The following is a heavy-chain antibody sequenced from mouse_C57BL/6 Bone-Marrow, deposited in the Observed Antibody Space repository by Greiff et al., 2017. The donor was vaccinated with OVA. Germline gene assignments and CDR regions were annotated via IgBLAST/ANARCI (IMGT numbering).Heavy chain of an antibody. CDR2: LNPSTGGT. CDR3: ARGGTSPFAY. Sequence: EVQLQQSGPELVKPGASVKISCKASGYSFPGYYMNWVKQSPEKSLEWIVELNPSTGGTTYNQKFKAKATLTVDKSSSTAYMQLKSLTSEDSAVYYCARGGTSPFAYWGQGTLVTVSA. J-gene: IGHJ3*01. V-gene: IGHV1-42*01. CDR1: GYSFPGYY. D-gene: IGHD4-1*01.